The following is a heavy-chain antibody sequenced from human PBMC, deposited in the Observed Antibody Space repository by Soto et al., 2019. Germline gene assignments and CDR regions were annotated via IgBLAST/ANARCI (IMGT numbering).Heavy chain of an antibody. Sequence: QAQLEQSGAEVRNPGASVKVSCKASGYTLTSYDINWVRQAPGQGLEWMGWMNPKSGIKGYAQKFQGRVTMTSNPSISTAYMELSSLTSEDTAVYYCASTFGGVIVNLDYWGHGTLVTVSS. V-gene: IGHV1-8*01. D-gene: IGHD3-16*02. CDR1: GYTLTSYD. CDR3: ASTFGGVIVNLDY. J-gene: IGHJ4*01. CDR2: MNPKSGIK.